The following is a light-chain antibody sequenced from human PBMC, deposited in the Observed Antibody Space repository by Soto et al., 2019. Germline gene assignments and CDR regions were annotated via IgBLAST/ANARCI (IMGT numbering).Light chain of an antibody. J-gene: IGKJ1*01. CDR1: QSISSW. Sequence: DIQMTQSPSTLSSAVGDRVTITCRASQSISSWLAWYQQKPGKAPKVLIYKASSLESEVPSRLSGSGSGTEFTLTISSLQPDDFATYYCQQYNSYQWTFGQGTKVEI. CDR3: QQYNSYQWT. V-gene: IGKV1-5*03. CDR2: KAS.